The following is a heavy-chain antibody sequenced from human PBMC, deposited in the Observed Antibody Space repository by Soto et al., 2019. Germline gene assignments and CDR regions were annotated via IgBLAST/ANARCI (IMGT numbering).Heavy chain of an antibody. Sequence: PGGSLRLSCAASGFTFSSYWMSWVRQAPVKRLEWVANIKQDGSEKYYVEYVKGRFTISRDNAKNSLYLQMNSLRAEDTAVYYCARDSRGRYDFWSGSTTRMDVWGQGSTVTVSS. CDR1: GFTFSSYW. D-gene: IGHD3-3*01. V-gene: IGHV3-7*01. J-gene: IGHJ6*02. CDR2: IKQDGSEK. CDR3: ARDSRGRYDFWSGSTTRMDV.